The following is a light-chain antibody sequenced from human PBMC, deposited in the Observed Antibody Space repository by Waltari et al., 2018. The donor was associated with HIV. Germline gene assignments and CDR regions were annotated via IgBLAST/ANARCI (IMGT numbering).Light chain of an antibody. CDR3: VVWDDSLNGPV. CDR2: TNN. Sequence: QSVLTQPPSASGTPGQRVTISCSGSSPNIEVNSVHWYQQLPGTAPKLLIYTNNQRPSRVPDRFSGSKSGTSASLAISGLQSEDEADYYCVVWDDSLNGPVFGGGTKLTVL. CDR1: SPNIEVNS. V-gene: IGLV1-44*01. J-gene: IGLJ2*01.